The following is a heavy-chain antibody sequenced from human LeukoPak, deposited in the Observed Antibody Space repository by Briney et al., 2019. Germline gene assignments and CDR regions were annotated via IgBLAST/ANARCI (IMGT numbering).Heavy chain of an antibody. CDR2: INWNGGST. Sequence: GRSLRLSCAASGFTFDDYVMSWVRQAPGKGLEWVSGINWNGGSTGYADSVKGRFTISRDNAKNSLYLQMNSLRAEDTALYYCARAGDHSSSWYYFDYWGQGTLVTVSS. CDR1: GFTFDDYV. V-gene: IGHV3-20*04. J-gene: IGHJ4*02. D-gene: IGHD6-13*01. CDR3: ARAGDHSSSWYYFDY.